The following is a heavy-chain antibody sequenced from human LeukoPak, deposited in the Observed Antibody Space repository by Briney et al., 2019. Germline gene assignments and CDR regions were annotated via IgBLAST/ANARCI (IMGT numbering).Heavy chain of an antibody. J-gene: IGHJ6*02. CDR3: AKASIYVYYGMDV. CDR1: GFIFTNYG. D-gene: IGHD3-16*02. Sequence: GRSLRLSCAASGFIFTNYGMHWVRQAPGQGLEWVAVISYDGSNKYYVDSVKGRFTISRDNSKTTLSLQMNSLRAEDTAVYYCAKASIYVYYGMDVWGQGTTVIVSS. V-gene: IGHV3-30*18. CDR2: ISYDGSNK.